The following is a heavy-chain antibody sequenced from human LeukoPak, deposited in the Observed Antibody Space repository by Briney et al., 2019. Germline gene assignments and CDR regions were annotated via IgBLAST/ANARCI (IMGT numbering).Heavy chain of an antibody. Sequence: PGGSLRLSCAASGFTFSSYAMSWVRQAPGEGREGVSAISGSGGSTYYADSVKGRFTISRDNSKNTLYLQMNSLRAEDTAVYYCAKGSAYSSGWYDYWGQGTLVTVSS. CDR3: AKGSAYSSGWYDY. D-gene: IGHD6-19*01. V-gene: IGHV3-23*01. J-gene: IGHJ4*02. CDR1: GFTFSSYA. CDR2: ISGSGGST.